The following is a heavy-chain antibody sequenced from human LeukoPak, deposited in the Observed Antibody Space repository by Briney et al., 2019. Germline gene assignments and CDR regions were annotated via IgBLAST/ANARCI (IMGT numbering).Heavy chain of an antibody. V-gene: IGHV4-34*01. CDR3: AREVKQQLVSFLCAFDI. CDR2: INHSGST. Sequence: PSETLSLTCAVYGGSFSGYYWSWIRQPPGKGLEWIGEINHSGSTNYNPSLKSRVTISVDTSKNQFSLKLSSVTAADTAVYYCAREVKQQLVSFLCAFDIWGQGTMVTVSS. J-gene: IGHJ3*02. CDR1: GGSFSGYY. D-gene: IGHD6-13*01.